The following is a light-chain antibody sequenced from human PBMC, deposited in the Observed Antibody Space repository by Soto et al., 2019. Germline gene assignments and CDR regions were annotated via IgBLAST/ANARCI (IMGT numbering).Light chain of an antibody. J-gene: IGKJ4*01. CDR1: QSVSSY. CDR3: QQFSSYPLT. Sequence: EIGLTQSPATLSLSPGERATLSCRASQSVSSYLAWYQQKTGQAPRLLIYDASSRATGIPDRFSGGGSGTDFTLTISRLEPEDFPVYYCQQFSSYPLTFGGGTKVDI. V-gene: IGKV3-20*01. CDR2: DAS.